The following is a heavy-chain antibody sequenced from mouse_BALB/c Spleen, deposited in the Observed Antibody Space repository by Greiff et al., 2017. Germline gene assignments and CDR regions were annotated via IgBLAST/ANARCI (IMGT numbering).Heavy chain of an antibody. CDR1: GYSITSDYA. Sequence: EVKLMESGPGLVKPSQSLSLTCTVTGYSITSDYAWNWIRQFPGNKLEWMGYISYSGSTSYNPSLKSRISITRDTSKNQFFLQLNSVTTEDTATYYCARSLYGNLAMDYWGQGTSVTVSS. CDR2: ISYSGST. CDR3: ARSLYGNLAMDY. J-gene: IGHJ4*01. V-gene: IGHV3-2*02. D-gene: IGHD2-1*01.